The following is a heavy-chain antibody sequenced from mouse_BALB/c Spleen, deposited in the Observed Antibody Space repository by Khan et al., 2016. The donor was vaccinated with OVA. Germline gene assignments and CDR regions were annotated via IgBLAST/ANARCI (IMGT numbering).Heavy chain of an antibody. CDR1: GFTFSSYV. V-gene: IGHV5-6-5*01. CDR2: ISSGGTT. CDR3: ARKAYRYYEYYFDY. D-gene: IGHD2-14*01. J-gene: IGHJ2*01. Sequence: EVELVESGGDLVKPGGSLKLSCAVSGFTFSSYVMSWVRQTPEKRLEWVASISSGGTTAYPDSVKGRFTISRDTARKIMYLQMSSLRSEDTARYYCARKAYRYYEYYFDYWGQGSTLTVSS.